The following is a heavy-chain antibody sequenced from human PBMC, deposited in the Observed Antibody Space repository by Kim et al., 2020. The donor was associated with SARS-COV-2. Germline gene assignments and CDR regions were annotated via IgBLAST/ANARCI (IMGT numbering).Heavy chain of an antibody. CDR2: ITTGGTVI. J-gene: IGHJ1*01. D-gene: IGHD1-26*01. CDR3: VRALSGGSAF. CDR1: GFTFNMFA. V-gene: IGHV3-48*02. Sequence: GGSLRLSCAASGFTFNMFALHWVRQAPGKGLEWLSYITTGGTVIYYSDSVRGRFTISRDNAKKSLYLQMNSLRDEDTAVDYCVRALSGGSAFWVQGSLVIVPS.